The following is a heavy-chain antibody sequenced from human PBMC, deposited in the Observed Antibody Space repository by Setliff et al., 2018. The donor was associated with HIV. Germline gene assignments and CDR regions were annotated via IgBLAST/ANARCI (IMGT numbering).Heavy chain of an antibody. D-gene: IGHD3-10*01. V-gene: IGHV3-7*03. CDR1: GFTFSKYR. Sequence: PGGSLRLSCAASGFTFSKYRMSWVRQAPGKGLEWVAYIKEDGSDKYYEDSVKGRFTISRDNAKNSLYLQMNSLRAGDTAVYYCARDWVSMDRGASMDVWGKGTTVTVSS. J-gene: IGHJ6*03. CDR3: ARDWVSMDRGASMDV. CDR2: IKEDGSDK.